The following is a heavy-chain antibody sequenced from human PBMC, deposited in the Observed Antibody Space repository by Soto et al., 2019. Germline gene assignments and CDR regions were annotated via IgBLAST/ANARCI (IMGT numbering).Heavy chain of an antibody. D-gene: IGHD2-15*01. J-gene: IGHJ6*03. CDR3: ARDSPKYCSGGSCYPTYYYYYMDV. V-gene: IGHV1-46*03. Sequence: ASVKVSCKASGYTFTSYYMHWVRQAPGQGLEWMGIINPSGGSTSYAQKFQGRVTMTRDTSTSTVYMELSSLRSEDTAVYYCARDSPKYCSGGSCYPTYYYYYMDVWGKGTTVTVSS. CDR2: INPSGGST. CDR1: GYTFTSYY.